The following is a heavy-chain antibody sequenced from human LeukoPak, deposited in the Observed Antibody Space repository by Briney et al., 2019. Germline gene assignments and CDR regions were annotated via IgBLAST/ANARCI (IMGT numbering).Heavy chain of an antibody. V-gene: IGHV4-39*07. CDR2: IYYSGST. J-gene: IGHJ4*02. CDR1: GGSISSSSYY. D-gene: IGHD6-19*01. Sequence: SETLSLTCTVSGGSISSSSYYWGWIRQPSGKGLEWIGSIYYSGSTYYNPSLKSRVTISVDTSKNQFSLKLSSVTAADTAVYYCARIAVAGTNLDYWGQGTLVTVSS. CDR3: ARIAVAGTNLDY.